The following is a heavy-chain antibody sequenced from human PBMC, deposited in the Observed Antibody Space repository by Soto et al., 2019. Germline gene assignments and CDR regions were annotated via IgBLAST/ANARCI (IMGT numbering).Heavy chain of an antibody. CDR3: ARGHNTIWHPRNWFDP. J-gene: IGHJ5*02. CDR1: GYSFTSYW. D-gene: IGHD3-9*01. V-gene: IGHV5-51*01. Sequence: GEALKISCKGSGYSFTSYWIGSVRQMPGKGLEWSGTSHPGASATRYSPSFQGQVTISADKSISTAYLQWSSLKASDTAMYYCARGHNTIWHPRNWFDPWGQGNMVTVS. CDR2: SHPGASAT.